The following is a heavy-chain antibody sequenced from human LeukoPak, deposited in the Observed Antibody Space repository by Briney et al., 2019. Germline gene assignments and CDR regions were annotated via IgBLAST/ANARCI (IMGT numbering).Heavy chain of an antibody. V-gene: IGHV4-31*03. J-gene: IGHJ4*02. CDR3: ATRISGYFDH. D-gene: IGHD2-15*01. CDR2: ISHSGNT. Sequence: SETLSLTCTVSGGSISSGGYYWSWIRQHPGKALEWIGYISHSGNTYYNPSLKSRVTISSDTSKNQFSLKLRSVTAADTAVYYCATRISGYFDHWGQGTLVTVSS. CDR1: GGSISSGGYY.